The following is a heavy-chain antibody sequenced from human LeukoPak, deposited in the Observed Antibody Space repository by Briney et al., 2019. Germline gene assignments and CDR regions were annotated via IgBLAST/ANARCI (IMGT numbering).Heavy chain of an antibody. J-gene: IGHJ6*02. CDR3: ARDAGHQLSRRNYYAMDV. D-gene: IGHD2-2*01. V-gene: IGHV4-39*07. CDR1: GGSISSSSYY. Sequence: PSETLSLTCTVSGGSISSSSYYWGWIRQPPGKGLEWIGSIYYSGSTYYNPSLKSRVTISVDISKNQFSLKVSPVTAADTAVYYCARDAGHQLSRRNYYAMDVWGQGTTVTVSS. CDR2: IYYSGST.